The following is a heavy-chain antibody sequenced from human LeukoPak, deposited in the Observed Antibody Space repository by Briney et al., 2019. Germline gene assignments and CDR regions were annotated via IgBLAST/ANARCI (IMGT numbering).Heavy chain of an antibody. CDR2: IYYSGST. Sequence: PSKTLSLTCTVSGGSISSSSYYWGWIRQPPGKGLEWIGSIYYSGSTYYNPSLRSRVTISVDTSKNQFSLKLSSVTAADTAVYYCARPSSDTIMDVWGQGTTVTVSS. CDR3: ARPSSDTIMDV. CDR1: GGSISSSSYY. J-gene: IGHJ6*02. V-gene: IGHV4-39*01. D-gene: IGHD3-10*01.